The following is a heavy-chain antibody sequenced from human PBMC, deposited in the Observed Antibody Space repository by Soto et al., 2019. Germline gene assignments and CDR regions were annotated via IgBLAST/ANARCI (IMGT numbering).Heavy chain of an antibody. V-gene: IGHV2-26*04. CDR3: ASTYSTSWYWFDP. CDR1: GFSLSNDGLG. CDR2: IFSNDEK. Sequence: QVTVKESGPVLVKPTETLTLTCTVYGFSLSNDGLGVSWIRQPPGKALEWLAHIFSNDEKSYSTSLKSRLTISKDTSKSQVVLTMTNMDPVDTATYYCASTYSTSWYWFDPWGQGTLVTVSS. J-gene: IGHJ5*02. D-gene: IGHD6-13*01.